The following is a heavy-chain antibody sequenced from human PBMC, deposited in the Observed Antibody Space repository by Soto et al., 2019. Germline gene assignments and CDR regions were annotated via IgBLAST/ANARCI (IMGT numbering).Heavy chain of an antibody. CDR3: VRDWGGAYYYGMVV. J-gene: IGHJ6*02. CDR2: ISNDGSNK. D-gene: IGHD3-10*01. Sequence: PGGSLRLSCAASGFMFSGYAMHWVRQAPGKGLEWVAIISNDGSNKYYADSVKGRFTISRDNSKNTLYLQMNSLRADDTAIYYCVRDWGGAYYYGMVVWGQGTTATVSS. CDR1: GFMFSGYA. V-gene: IGHV3-30-3*01.